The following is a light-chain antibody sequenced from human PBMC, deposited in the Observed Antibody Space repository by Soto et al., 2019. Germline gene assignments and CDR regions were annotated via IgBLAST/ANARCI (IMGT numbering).Light chain of an antibody. CDR1: QSLLHSNGYNY. J-gene: IGKJ1*01. CDR3: MQGTHWPSWT. Sequence: DIVMTQSPLSLPVTPGEPASISCRSSQSLLHSNGYNYLDWYLQKPGQSPQLLIYLGFNRASGVPDRFSGSGSGTDFTLKISRVEAEDVGVYYCMQGTHWPSWTFGQGTQVDIK. CDR2: LGF. V-gene: IGKV2-28*01.